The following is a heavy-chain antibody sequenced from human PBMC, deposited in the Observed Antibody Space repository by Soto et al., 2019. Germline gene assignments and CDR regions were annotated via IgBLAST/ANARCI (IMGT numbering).Heavy chain of an antibody. CDR3: AKSIAARPNYFDY. CDR2: ISGSGGST. V-gene: IGHV3-23*01. J-gene: IGHJ4*02. CDR1: GFTFSSYA. Sequence: GGSLRLSCGASGFTFSSYAMSWFRQAPGKGLEWVSAISGSGGSTYYADSVKGRFTISRDNSKNTLYLQMNSLRAEDTAVYYCAKSIAARPNYFDYWGQGTLVTVS. D-gene: IGHD6-6*01.